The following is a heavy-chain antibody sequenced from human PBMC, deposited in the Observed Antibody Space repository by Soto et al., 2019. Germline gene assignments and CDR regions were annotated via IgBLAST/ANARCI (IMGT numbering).Heavy chain of an antibody. Sequence: QLQLQESGPRLVKPSETLSLTCTVSGGSITSSHYYWGWIRQPPGKGLEWIGTIYYSGTTSYHPSLKSRVTISADTSKNQFPLRLSSVTAADTAVYYCARHGPTWVAQVLYFDYWGQGALVTVSS. D-gene: IGHD7-27*01. CDR2: IYYSGTT. CDR1: GGSITSSHYY. V-gene: IGHV4-39*01. J-gene: IGHJ4*02. CDR3: ARHGPTWVAQVLYFDY.